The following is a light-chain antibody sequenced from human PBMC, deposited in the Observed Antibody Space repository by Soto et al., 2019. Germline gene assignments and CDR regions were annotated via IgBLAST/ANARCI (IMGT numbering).Light chain of an antibody. Sequence: QSALTQPASVSGSPGQSITISCSGISNEVGSYYPVSWYQHHPGKAPELMIYEDIQRPSGISNRFSGSKSGNTASLTISGLQAEDDADYFCCSYAGRSTPYVFGTGTKVTVL. CDR2: EDI. V-gene: IGLV2-23*01. CDR1: SNEVGSYYP. CDR3: CSYAGRSTPYV. J-gene: IGLJ1*01.